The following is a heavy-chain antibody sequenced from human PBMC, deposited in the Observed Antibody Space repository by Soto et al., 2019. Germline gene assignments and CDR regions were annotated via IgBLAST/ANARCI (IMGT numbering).Heavy chain of an antibody. V-gene: IGHV1-2*04. CDR3: AREGPALLWFGGLAENWFDP. D-gene: IGHD3-10*01. CDR2: INPNSGGT. Sequence: GASVKVSCKASGYTFTGYYMHWVRQAPGQGLEWMGWINPNSGGTNYAQKFQGWVTMTRDTSISTAYMELSRLRSDDTAVYYCAREGPALLWFGGLAENWFDPWGQGTLVTVSS. CDR1: GYTFTGYY. J-gene: IGHJ5*02.